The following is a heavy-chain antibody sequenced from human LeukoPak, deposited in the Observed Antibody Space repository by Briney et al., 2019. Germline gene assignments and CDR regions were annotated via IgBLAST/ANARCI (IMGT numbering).Heavy chain of an antibody. CDR1: GLTFSNYS. V-gene: IGHV3-21*01. Sequence: GGSLRLSCAASGLTFSNYSMNWVHQAPGKGLEWVSYISSSSSYIYYADSVKGRFTISRDNAKNSLYLQMNSLRAEDTAVYYCARSVAAAGSDYWGQGTLVTVSS. J-gene: IGHJ4*02. D-gene: IGHD6-13*01. CDR3: ARSVAAAGSDY. CDR2: ISSSSSYI.